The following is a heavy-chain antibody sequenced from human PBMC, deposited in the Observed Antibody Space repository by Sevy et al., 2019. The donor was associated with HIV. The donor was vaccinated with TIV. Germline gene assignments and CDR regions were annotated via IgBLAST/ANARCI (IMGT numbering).Heavy chain of an antibody. CDR3: AGVNVYYYDDGVYSTTGNGFDV. Sequence: GGSLRLSCAASGFTVSSNYMSWVRQAPGKGLEWVSIIYSGVTTYYPDSGKGRFTISRDTSKNMLYLQMNNLRAEDTAVYYCAGVNVYYYDDGVYSTTGNGFDVWGQGTMVTVSS. CDR2: IYSGVTT. J-gene: IGHJ3*01. D-gene: IGHD3-22*01. V-gene: IGHV3-53*01. CDR1: GFTVSSNY.